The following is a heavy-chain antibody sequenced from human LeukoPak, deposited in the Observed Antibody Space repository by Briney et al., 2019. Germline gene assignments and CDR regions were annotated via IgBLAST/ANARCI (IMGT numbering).Heavy chain of an antibody. J-gene: IGHJ4*02. Sequence: SETLSLTCTVSGGSISSSSYYWGWIRQPPGKGLEWIGRLYYSGSTYYNPSPKSRVTISVNKTKNQFSLKLSSMTAADTAVYYCARHARGYDLDYFDYWGQGTLVTVSS. CDR2: LYYSGST. V-gene: IGHV4-39*01. CDR3: ARHARGYDLDYFDY. D-gene: IGHD5-12*01. CDR1: GGSISSSSYY.